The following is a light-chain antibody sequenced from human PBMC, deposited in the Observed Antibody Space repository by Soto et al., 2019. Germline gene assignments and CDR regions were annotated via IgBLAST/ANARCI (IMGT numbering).Light chain of an antibody. CDR1: SSNIGSNY. CDR3: AAWDDTLSGVV. Sequence: QSVLTQPPSASGTPGQRVTISCSGSSSNIGSNYVYWYQQVPGTAPRLLMYRASQRPSGVPDRFSGSKSGTSASLAISGLRSEDEADYYCAAWDDTLSGVVFGGGTKLTVL. CDR2: RAS. V-gene: IGLV1-47*01. J-gene: IGLJ2*01.